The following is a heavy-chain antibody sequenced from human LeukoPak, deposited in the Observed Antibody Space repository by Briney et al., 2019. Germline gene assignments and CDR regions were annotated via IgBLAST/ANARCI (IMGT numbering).Heavy chain of an antibody. V-gene: IGHV4-59*01. J-gene: IGHJ4*02. Sequence: PSETLSLTCTVSGGSISSYYWSWIRQPPGKGLEWIGYIYYSGSTNYNPSLKSRVTISVDTSKNQFSLKLSSVTAADTAVYYCARRSGIPVAGAFDYWGQGTLVTVSS. CDR3: ARRSGIPVAGAFDY. CDR2: IYYSGST. CDR1: GGSISSYY. D-gene: IGHD6-19*01.